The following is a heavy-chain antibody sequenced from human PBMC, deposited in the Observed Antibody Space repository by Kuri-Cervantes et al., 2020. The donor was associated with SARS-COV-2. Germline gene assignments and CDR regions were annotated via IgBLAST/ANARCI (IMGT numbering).Heavy chain of an antibody. J-gene: IGHJ3*02. Sequence: ASVKVSCKASGYTFTGYYMHWVRQAPGQGLEWMGWINPNSGGTNYALKFQGRVTMTRDTSISTAYMELSRLRSDDTAVYYCARERREYQLLCDAFDIWGQGTMVTVSS. CDR1: GYTFTGYY. CDR3: ARERREYQLLCDAFDI. D-gene: IGHD2-2*01. CDR2: INPNSGGT. V-gene: IGHV1-2*02.